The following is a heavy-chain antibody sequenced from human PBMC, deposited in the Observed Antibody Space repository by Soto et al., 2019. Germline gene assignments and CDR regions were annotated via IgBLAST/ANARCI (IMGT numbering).Heavy chain of an antibody. V-gene: IGHV2-5*02. J-gene: IGHJ4*02. D-gene: IGHD6-13*01. Sequence: QITLKESGPALVKPTQTLTLTCTCSGFSLSTSGVGVGWIRQPPGKALEWLALIYWDDDKRYRPSLQSRLTITKDTSKNQVVLTMTNMDPADTATYYCARRIPVPGTVDYWGQGTLVTVSS. CDR1: GFSLSTSGVG. CDR2: IYWDDDK. CDR3: ARRIPVPGTVDY.